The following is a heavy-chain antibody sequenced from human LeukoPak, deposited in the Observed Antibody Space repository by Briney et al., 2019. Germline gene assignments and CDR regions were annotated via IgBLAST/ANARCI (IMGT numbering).Heavy chain of an antibody. J-gene: IGHJ6*03. Sequence: KASETLSLTCTVSGDSISSSSWTWIRQSPGKGLESLGFISNNGKTKYKSSFEGRVSMSLDTSKSQFSLTLSSVTAADTAVYFCARRIYSGTVSHLLYSFMDVWGKGTTVIVS. CDR2: ISNNGKT. V-gene: IGHV4-59*08. CDR1: GDSISSSS. D-gene: IGHD2-21*01. CDR3: ARRIYSGTVSHLLYSFMDV.